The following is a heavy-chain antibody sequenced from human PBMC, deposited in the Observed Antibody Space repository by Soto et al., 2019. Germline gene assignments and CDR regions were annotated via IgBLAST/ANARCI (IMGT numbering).Heavy chain of an antibody. Sequence: GGSLRLSCAASGFTFSSYGMHWVRQAPGKGLEWVAVTSNEGSNKYYADSVKGRFTISRDNSKNTLYLQMNSLRAEDTAVYYCAKSRYNWNDYDYWGQGTLVTVSS. V-gene: IGHV3-30*18. D-gene: IGHD1-20*01. CDR1: GFTFSSYG. CDR3: AKSRYNWNDYDY. J-gene: IGHJ4*02. CDR2: TSNEGSNK.